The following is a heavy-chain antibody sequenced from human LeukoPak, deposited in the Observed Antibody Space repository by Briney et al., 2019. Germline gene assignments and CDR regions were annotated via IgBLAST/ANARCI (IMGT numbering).Heavy chain of an antibody. CDR3: ARDGIYSSAWYCFDY. CDR1: GYTFTSYG. J-gene: IGHJ4*02. CDR2: ISGYKGNT. D-gene: IGHD6-19*01. V-gene: IGHV1-18*01. Sequence: ASVKVSCKASGYTFTSYGISWVRQAPGQGLEWMGWISGYKGNTDYAQILQGRVAMTTDTSTTTAYMELRSLRSDDTAVYFCARDGIYSSAWYCFDYWGQGTLVTVSS.